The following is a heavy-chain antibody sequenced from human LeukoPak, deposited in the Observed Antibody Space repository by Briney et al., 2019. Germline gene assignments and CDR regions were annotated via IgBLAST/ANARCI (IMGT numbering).Heavy chain of an antibody. CDR2: IYPGDSDT. Sequence: SYXXXWXRQLPGKGLDWMGIIYPGDSDTRYSPSFQGQVTISADKSISTAYLQWSSLKASDTAMYYCARQSDPWGQGTLVTVSS. J-gene: IGHJ5*02. CDR1: SYX. V-gene: IGHV5-51*01. CDR3: ARQSDP.